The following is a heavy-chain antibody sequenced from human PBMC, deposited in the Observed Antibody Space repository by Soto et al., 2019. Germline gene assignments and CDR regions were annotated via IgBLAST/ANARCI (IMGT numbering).Heavy chain of an antibody. V-gene: IGHV3-33*01. D-gene: IGHD6-13*01. Sequence: QVQLVESGGGVVQPGRSLRLSCAASGFTFSSYGMHWVRPATGKWLEWVEVIWYAGSNKYYADSVKGRFTISRDNSKNTLYLQMNSLRSEDTAVYYCARDLTEHQLVRRRYYYGMDVWGQGTTVTVSS. CDR1: GFTFSSYG. CDR3: ARDLTEHQLVRRRYYYGMDV. CDR2: IWYAGSNK. J-gene: IGHJ6*02.